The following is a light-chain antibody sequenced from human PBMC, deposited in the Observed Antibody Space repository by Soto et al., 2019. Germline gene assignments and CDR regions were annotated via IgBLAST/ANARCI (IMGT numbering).Light chain of an antibody. J-gene: IGLJ1*01. CDR3: SSYTSSSTPFV. Sequence: QSVLTQPASVSGSPGQSITISCTGTSSDDGGYNYVSWYQQHPGKAPKLMIYEVSNRPSGVSNRFSGSKSGNKASLTISGLQAEDEADYYCSSYTSSSTPFVFGTGTKLTVL. CDR1: SSDDGGYNY. V-gene: IGLV2-14*01. CDR2: EVS.